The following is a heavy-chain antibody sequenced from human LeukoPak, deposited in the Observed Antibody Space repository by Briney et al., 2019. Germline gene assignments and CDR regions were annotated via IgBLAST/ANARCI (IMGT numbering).Heavy chain of an antibody. CDR3: ARGGDSSGYYYFDY. D-gene: IGHD3-22*01. CDR1: GGSLSSGGYS. CDR2: IYHSGST. J-gene: IGHJ4*02. V-gene: IGHV4-30-2*01. Sequence: PSETLSLTCAVSGGSLSSGGYSWRWIRQPPGKGLEWIGYIYHSGSTYYNPSLKSRVTISVDRSKNQFSLKLSSVTAADTAVYYCARGGDSSGYYYFDYWGQGTLVTVSS.